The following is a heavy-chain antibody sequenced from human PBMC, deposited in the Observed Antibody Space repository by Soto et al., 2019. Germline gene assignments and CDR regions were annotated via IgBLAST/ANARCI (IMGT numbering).Heavy chain of an antibody. CDR1: GYTFTTYY. D-gene: IGHD3-10*01. CDR3: ARSLFSGSGRHFYGMDV. V-gene: IGHV1-46*01. CDR2: INPSGGST. Sequence: ASVKVSCKASGYTFTTYYIHWVRQAPGQGLEWMGIINPSGGSTSYAQKFQGRVTMTRDTSTNTVYMELSSLSSEDTAVYYCARSLFSGSGRHFYGMDVWGQGTTVTVSS. J-gene: IGHJ6*02.